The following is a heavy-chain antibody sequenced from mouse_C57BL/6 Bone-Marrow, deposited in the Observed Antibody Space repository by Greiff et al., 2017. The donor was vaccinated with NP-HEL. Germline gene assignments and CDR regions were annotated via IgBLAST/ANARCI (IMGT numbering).Heavy chain of an antibody. D-gene: IGHD1-1*01. V-gene: IGHV10-1*01. J-gene: IGHJ2*01. Sequence: EVQVVESGGGLVQPKGSLKLSCAASGFSFNTYAMNWVRQAPGKGLEWVARIRSKSNNYATYYADSVKDRFTISRDDSESMLYLQMNNLKTEDTAMYYCVRQCYYGSSLDYWGQGTTLTVSS. CDR3: VRQCYYGSSLDY. CDR1: GFSFNTYA. CDR2: IRSKSNNYAT.